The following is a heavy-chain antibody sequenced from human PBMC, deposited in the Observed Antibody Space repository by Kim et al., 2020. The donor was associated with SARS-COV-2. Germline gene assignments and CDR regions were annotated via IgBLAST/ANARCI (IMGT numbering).Heavy chain of an antibody. J-gene: IGHJ4*02. Sequence: YADSGEGRFTTARDNANNSLYLQMDSLSAEDAAVYYCARGPDYGGNSDDWGQGTLVTVSS. CDR3: ARGPDYGGNSDD. V-gene: IGHV3-21*01. D-gene: IGHD4-17*01.